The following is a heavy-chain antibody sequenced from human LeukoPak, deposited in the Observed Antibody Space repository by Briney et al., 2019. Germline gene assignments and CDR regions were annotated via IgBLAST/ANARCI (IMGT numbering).Heavy chain of an antibody. J-gene: IGHJ4*02. Sequence: GASVKGSCKVSGYTLTEFSMHWVRQAPGKGLEWLGGFDHEDGETIYAQKFQGRVTMTEDTSTDTAYMELSSLRSEDTAVYYCATEKPTPVAYFEYWGPGTLFTVSS. CDR2: FDHEDGET. CDR3: ATEKPTPVAYFEY. CDR1: GYTLTEFS. D-gene: IGHD4-23*01. V-gene: IGHV1-24*01.